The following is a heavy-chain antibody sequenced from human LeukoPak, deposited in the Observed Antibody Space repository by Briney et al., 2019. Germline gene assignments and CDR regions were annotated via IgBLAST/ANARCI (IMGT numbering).Heavy chain of an antibody. D-gene: IGHD3-10*01. CDR3: AKDHSTHYYGSGTYGPRGYSDY. J-gene: IGHJ4*02. CDR1: GFTFSSYG. V-gene: IGHV3-33*06. CDR2: ICDDGSNN. Sequence: GGSLRLSCAASGFTFSSYGMHWVRQAPGKGLEWVALICDDGSNNYYADSVKGRFAISRDNSKNTLYLQMNSLRAEDTAVYYCAKDHSTHYYGSGTYGPRGYSDYWGQGTLVTVSS.